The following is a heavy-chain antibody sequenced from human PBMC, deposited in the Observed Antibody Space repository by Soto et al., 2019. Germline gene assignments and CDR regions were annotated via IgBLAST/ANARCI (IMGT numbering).Heavy chain of an antibody. CDR2: ISSSSSYI. D-gene: IGHD3-22*01. CDR1: GFTFSSYS. V-gene: IGHV3-21*01. J-gene: IGHJ6*02. Sequence: EVQLVESGGGLVKPGGSLRLSCAASGFTFSSYSMNWVRQAPGKGLEWVSSISSSSSYIYYADSVKGRFTISRDNAKNSLYMKMNSLRAEDTAVYYCAIDGYDSSGYWRGVDVWGQGTTVTVSS. CDR3: AIDGYDSSGYWRGVDV.